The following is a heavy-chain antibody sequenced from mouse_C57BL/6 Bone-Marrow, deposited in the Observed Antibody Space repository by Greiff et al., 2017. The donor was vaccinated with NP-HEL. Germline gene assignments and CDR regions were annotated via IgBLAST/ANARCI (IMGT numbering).Heavy chain of an antibody. CDR3: ATNWEFAY. CDR2: IYPGDGDT. V-gene: IGHV1-82*01. Sequence: VKLQQSGPELVKPGASVKISCKASGYAFSSSWMNWVKQRPGKGLEWIGRIYPGDGDTNYNGKFKGKATLTADKSSSTAYMQLSSLTSEDSAVYFCATNWEFAYWGQGTLVTVSA. J-gene: IGHJ3*01. D-gene: IGHD4-1*01. CDR1: GYAFSSSW.